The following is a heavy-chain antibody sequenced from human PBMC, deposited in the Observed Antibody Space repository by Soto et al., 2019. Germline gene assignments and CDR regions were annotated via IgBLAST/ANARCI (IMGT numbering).Heavy chain of an antibody. V-gene: IGHV3-30-3*01. D-gene: IGHD2-15*01. CDR3: ARGDREDIAVVVGARPGEYGVDA. CDR2: ISYDGSNK. Sequence: QVQLVESGGGVVQPGRSLRLSCAASGFTFRSYAMHWVRQAPGKGLECVAVISYDGSNKFYRDSVKGRFTISRDNSKNTLYLHINSLRYEDTAVYYCARGDREDIAVVVGARPGEYGVDAWGQGTTVTVSS. J-gene: IGHJ6*02. CDR1: GFTFRSYA.